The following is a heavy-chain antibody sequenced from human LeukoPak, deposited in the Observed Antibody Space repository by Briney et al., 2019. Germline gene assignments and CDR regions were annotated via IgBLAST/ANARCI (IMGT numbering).Heavy chain of an antibody. CDR3: ATSPGFVVVPAATGALSY. J-gene: IGHJ4*02. V-gene: IGHV1-24*01. CDR1: GYTLTELS. D-gene: IGHD2-2*01. Sequence: ASVKVSCKVSGYTLTELSMHWVRQAPGKGLEWMGGFDPGDGETIYAQKFQGRVTMTEDTSTDTAYMELSSLRSEDTAVYYCATSPGFVVVPAATGALSYWGQGTLVTVSS. CDR2: FDPGDGET.